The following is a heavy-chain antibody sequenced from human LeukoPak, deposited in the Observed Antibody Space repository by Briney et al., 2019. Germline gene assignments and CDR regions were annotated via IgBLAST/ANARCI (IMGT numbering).Heavy chain of an antibody. D-gene: IGHD3-10*01. J-gene: IGHJ4*02. CDR1: GGSFSSYY. Sequence: SETLSLTCAVYGGSFSSYYWSWIRQLPGKGLEWVGAINHRGRPNFNPSLKSRVTISVATSKNQLSLKLGAVTAAATAVYYCARRRNTIARGGISYFDYWGQGNLVIVSS. CDR3: ARRRNTIARGGISYFDY. V-gene: IGHV4-34*01. CDR2: INHRGRP.